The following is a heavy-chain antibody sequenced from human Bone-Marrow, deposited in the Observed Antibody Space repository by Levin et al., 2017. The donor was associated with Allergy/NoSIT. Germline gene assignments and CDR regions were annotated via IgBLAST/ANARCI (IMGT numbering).Heavy chain of an antibody. J-gene: IGHJ4*02. CDR3: TRDGRRFGDLASPDF. D-gene: IGHD3-10*01. CDR2: ISGSNSYI. V-gene: IGHV3-21*01. CDR1: GFTFSTYT. Sequence: GESLKISCAASGFTFSTYTMSWVRQAPGKGLEWVSCISGSNSYIYYADSVEGRFTISRDNAENSLYLQMDSLRAEDTAVYYCTRDGRRFGDLASPDFWGQGTLVTVSS.